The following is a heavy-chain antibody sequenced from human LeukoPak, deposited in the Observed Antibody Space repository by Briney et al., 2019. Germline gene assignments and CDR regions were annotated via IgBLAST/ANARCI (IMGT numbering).Heavy chain of an antibody. CDR1: GYTFTSYG. CDR3: ARVVPAAIRYYYYYYYMDV. D-gene: IGHD2-2*01. J-gene: IGHJ6*03. CDR2: ISAYNGNT. Sequence: ASVKVSCKASGYTFTSYGISWVRQAPGQGLEWMGWISAYNGNTNYAQKLQGRVTMTTDTSTSTAYMELRSLRSDDTAVYYCARVVPAAIRYYYYYYYMDVWGKGTTVTVSS. V-gene: IGHV1-18*01.